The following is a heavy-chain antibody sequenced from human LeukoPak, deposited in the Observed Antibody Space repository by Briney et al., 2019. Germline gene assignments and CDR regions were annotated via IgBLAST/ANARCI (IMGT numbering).Heavy chain of an antibody. CDR2: INWDSASV. J-gene: IGHJ4*02. Sequence: SLRLSCAASGFNFDGFALFWVRQAPGKGLGYVLGINWDSASVDFADSVKGRFTTSRDNAKNSLFLQMNSLRPEDTALYYCAKGTGGYYGPFDSWGQGTLVTVSS. CDR1: GFNFDGFA. CDR3: AKGTGGYYGPFDS. D-gene: IGHD3-22*01. V-gene: IGHV3-9*01.